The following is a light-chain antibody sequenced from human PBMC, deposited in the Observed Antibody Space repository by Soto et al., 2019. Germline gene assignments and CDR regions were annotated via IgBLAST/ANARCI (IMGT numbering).Light chain of an antibody. CDR2: GAS. CDR1: QSVSSSY. V-gene: IGKV3-20*01. J-gene: IGKJ1*01. CDR3: QQYGSAWT. Sequence: EIVMTQYPPTLSASPGERATLSCRASQSVSSSYLAWYQQKPGQAPRLLIYGASSRATGIPDRFSGSGSGTDFTLTISRLEPEDFAVYYCQQYGSAWTFGQGTKVDIK.